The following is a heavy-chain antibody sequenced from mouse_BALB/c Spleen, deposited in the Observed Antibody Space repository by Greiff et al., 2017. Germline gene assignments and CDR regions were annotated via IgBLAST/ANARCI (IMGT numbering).Heavy chain of an antibody. J-gene: IGHJ4*01. D-gene: IGHD2-3*01. CDR3: ARVHDAYYAMDY. V-gene: IGHV5-4*02. CDR1: GFTFSDYY. Sequence: VKVVESGGGLVKPGVSLILSCAASGFTFSDYYMYWVRQTPEKKLEWVATISDGGSYSYYPDSVKGQFTISRDNAKNNLYLQMSSLKSEDPAMYYCARVHDAYYAMDYWGQGTSVTVSA. CDR2: ISDGGSYS.